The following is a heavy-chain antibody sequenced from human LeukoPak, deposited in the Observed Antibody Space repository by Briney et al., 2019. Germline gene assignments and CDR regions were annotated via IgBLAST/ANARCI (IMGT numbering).Heavy chain of an antibody. CDR2: IYYSGST. V-gene: IGHV4-61*01. D-gene: IGHD6-19*01. CDR3: ARLTAYSSGWYYFDY. CDR1: GGSVSSATYY. Sequence: SETLSLTCTVSGGSVSSATYYWSWIRQPPGKGLEWIGYIYYSGSTNYNPSLRSRVTISVDTSKNQFSPKLSSVTAADTAVYYCARLTAYSSGWYYFDYWGQGTLVTVSS. J-gene: IGHJ4*02.